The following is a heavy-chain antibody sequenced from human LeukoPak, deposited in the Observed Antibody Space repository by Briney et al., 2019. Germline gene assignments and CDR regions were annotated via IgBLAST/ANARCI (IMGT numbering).Heavy chain of an antibody. J-gene: IGHJ3*02. D-gene: IGHD4-17*01. CDR2: IRYDGSNK. CDR1: GFTFSSYG. Sequence: GGSLRLSCAASGFTFSSYGMHWVRQAPGKGLEWVAFIRYDGSNKYYADSVKGRFTISRGDSKNTLYLQMNGLRVEDTAVYYCAKDPNGDYVGGFDMRGPGTMVTVSS. CDR3: AKDPNGDYVGGFDM. V-gene: IGHV3-30*02.